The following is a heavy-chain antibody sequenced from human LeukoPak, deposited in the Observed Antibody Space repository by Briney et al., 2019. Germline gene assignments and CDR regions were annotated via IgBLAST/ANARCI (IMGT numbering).Heavy chain of an antibody. CDR1: GFTVSSNY. CDR3: ARVRRSGSYYFDY. D-gene: IGHD1-26*01. J-gene: IGHJ4*02. CDR2: IYSGGST. Sequence: SGGSLRLSCAASGFTVSSNYMSWVRQAPGKGLEWVSVIYSGGSTYYADSVKGRFTISRDNSKNTLYLQMNSLRAKDTAVYYCARVRRSGSYYFDYWGQGTLVTVSS. V-gene: IGHV3-66*01.